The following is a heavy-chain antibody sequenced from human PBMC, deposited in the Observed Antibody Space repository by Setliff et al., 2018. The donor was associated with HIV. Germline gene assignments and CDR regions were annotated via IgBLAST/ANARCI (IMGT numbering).Heavy chain of an antibody. J-gene: IGHJ4*02. D-gene: IGHD2-8*02. CDR1: GFTFGDNV. V-gene: IGHV3-23*05. Sequence: GSLRLSCTASGFTFGDNVMSWVRQAPGKGLEWVSAVSNTGRRTFYADSVKGRFTISKDNFENVVYLQMNSLRVDDTAVYYCVKDAYSTGKPGISWGQGTQVTVSS. CDR2: VSNTGRRT. CDR3: VKDAYSTGKPGIS.